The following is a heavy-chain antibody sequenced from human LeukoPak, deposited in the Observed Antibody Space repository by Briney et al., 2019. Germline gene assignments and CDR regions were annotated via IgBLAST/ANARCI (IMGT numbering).Heavy chain of an antibody. V-gene: IGHV3-9*01. D-gene: IGHD2-15*01. CDR2: ISWNSGSI. CDR1: GFTFIDYA. J-gene: IGHJ4*02. Sequence: GGSLRLSCAASGFTFIDYAMHWVRQAPGKGLEWVSGISWNSGSIGYADSAKGRFTISRDNAKNSLYLQMNSLRAEDTALYYCAKDSGGYIARNFDYWGQGTLVTVSS. CDR3: AKDSGGYIARNFDY.